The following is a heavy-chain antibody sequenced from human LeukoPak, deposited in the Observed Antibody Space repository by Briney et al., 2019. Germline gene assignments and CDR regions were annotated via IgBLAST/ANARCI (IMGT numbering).Heavy chain of an antibody. CDR1: GGSISSYY. V-gene: IGHV4-59*01. D-gene: IGHD2-2*02. CDR2: IYYSGST. J-gene: IGHJ5*02. Sequence: SETLSLTCTVSGGSISSYYWSWIRQPPGKGLEWIGYIYYSGSTNYNPSLKSRVTISVDTSKNQFSLKLSSVPAADSAVYYCARGIRYCSSTSCYRRFNWFAPWGQGTLVTVSS. CDR3: ARGIRYCSSTSCYRRFNWFAP.